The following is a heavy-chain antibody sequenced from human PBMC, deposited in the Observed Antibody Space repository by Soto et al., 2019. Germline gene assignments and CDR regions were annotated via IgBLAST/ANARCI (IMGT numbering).Heavy chain of an antibody. D-gene: IGHD3-9*01. CDR2: IIPMLGTA. Sequence: ASVKVSCKASGGTFSSYGISWVRQAPGQGLEWMGGIIPMLGTATYAQKFQGRVTLTADESTSTAYMELSSLRSADTAVYYCARGSRGFSSSRDDVLTGPLWTFDYWGQGTLVTVSS. V-gene: IGHV1-69*13. CDR1: GGTFSSYG. CDR3: ARGSRGFSSSRDDVLTGPLWTFDY. J-gene: IGHJ4*02.